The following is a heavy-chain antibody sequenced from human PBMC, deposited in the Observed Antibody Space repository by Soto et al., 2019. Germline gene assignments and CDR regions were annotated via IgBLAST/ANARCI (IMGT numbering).Heavy chain of an antibody. CDR2: IYYSGST. V-gene: IGHV4-39*01. Sequence: QLQLQETGPGLVKPSETLSLTCTVSGGSISSSSYYWGWIRQPPGKGLEWIGSIYYSGSTYYNPSLKSRVTISVDTSKNQFSLKRSSVTAADTAVYYCARQRWELAPLVGWFDPWGQGTLVTVSS. J-gene: IGHJ5*02. CDR3: ARQRWELAPLVGWFDP. D-gene: IGHD1-26*01. CDR1: GGSISSSSYY.